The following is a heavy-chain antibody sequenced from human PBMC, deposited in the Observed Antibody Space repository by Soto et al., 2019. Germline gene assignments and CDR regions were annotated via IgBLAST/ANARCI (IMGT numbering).Heavy chain of an antibody. Sequence: QVQLVESGGGVVQPGTSLKLSCATSGFIFTSFGMHWLRQAPGKGLEWVAVISYDGIDENYADSVKGRFAISRDKSKSAVDLHMNTLRVEDTAVYYCAKDFREMATVAPDVSWAPGTLVTVSS. D-gene: IGHD4-4*01. CDR1: GFIFTSFG. J-gene: IGHJ4*02. CDR2: ISYDGIDE. V-gene: IGHV3-30*18. CDR3: AKDFREMATVAPDVS.